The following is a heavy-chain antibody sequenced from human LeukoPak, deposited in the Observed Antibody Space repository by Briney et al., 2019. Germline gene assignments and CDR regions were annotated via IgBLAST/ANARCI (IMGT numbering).Heavy chain of an antibody. CDR3: AKGNIVLMVYANFDY. Sequence: PRGSLRLSCAASGFTFSSYAMSWVRQAPGKGLEWVSAISGSGGSTYYADSVKGRFTISRDNSRNTLYLQMNSLRAEDTAVYYCAKGNIVLMVYANFDYWGQGTLVTVSS. CDR1: GFTFSSYA. V-gene: IGHV3-23*01. D-gene: IGHD2-8*01. CDR2: ISGSGGST. J-gene: IGHJ4*02.